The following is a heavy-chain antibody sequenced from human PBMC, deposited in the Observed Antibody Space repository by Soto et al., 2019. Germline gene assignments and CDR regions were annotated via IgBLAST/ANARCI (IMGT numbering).Heavy chain of an antibody. CDR2: IYYSGST. Sequence: PSETLSLTCTVSGGSISSGGYYWSWIRQHPGKGLEWIGYIYYSGSTYYNPSLKSRVTISVDTSKSQFSLKLSSVTAADTAVYYCARDRVKSYYDSSGYYGQQYYFDYWGQGTLVTVSS. V-gene: IGHV4-31*03. CDR3: ARDRVKSYYDSSGYYGQQYYFDY. CDR1: GGSISSGGYY. J-gene: IGHJ4*02. D-gene: IGHD3-22*01.